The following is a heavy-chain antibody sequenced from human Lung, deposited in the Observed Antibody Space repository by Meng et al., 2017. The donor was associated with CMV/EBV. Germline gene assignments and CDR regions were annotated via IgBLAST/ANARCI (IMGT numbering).Heavy chain of an antibody. V-gene: IGHV4-39*01. D-gene: IGHD3-3*01. CDR3: ARQRPVLDAFDI. J-gene: IGHJ3*02. Sequence: LXXTVSGGSISSSSYYWGWIRQPPGKGLEWIGSIYYSGSTYYNPSLKSRVTISVDTSKNQFSLKLSSVTAADTAVYYCARQRPVLDAFDIWGQGTMVTVSS. CDR2: IYYSGST. CDR1: GGSISSSSYY.